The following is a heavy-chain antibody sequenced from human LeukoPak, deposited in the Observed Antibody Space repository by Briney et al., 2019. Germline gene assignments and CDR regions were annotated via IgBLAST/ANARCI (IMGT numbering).Heavy chain of an antibody. V-gene: IGHV3-73*01. CDR2: IRSKANSYAT. D-gene: IGHD6-19*01. J-gene: IGHJ3*02. CDR1: GFTFSGSA. CDR3: ARLAVAGTKINDAFDI. Sequence: GGSLRLSCAASGFTFSGSAMHWVRQASGKGLEWVGRIRSKANSYATAYAASVKGRFTISRDDSKNTAYLQMNSLRAEDTAMYYCARLAVAGTKINDAFDIWGQGTTVTVSS.